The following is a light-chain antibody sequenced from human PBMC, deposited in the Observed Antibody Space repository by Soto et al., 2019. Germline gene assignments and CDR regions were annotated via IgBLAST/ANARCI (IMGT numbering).Light chain of an antibody. V-gene: IGKV3-11*01. Sequence: THSPATLSVSPCDRATLSFRASQSVSTYLAWYQQKSGQAPRLLIYDASNRATGIPARFSGSGSGTDFTLSISSLEPEDFAVYYCQQRSTWPLTFGGGTKVDIK. J-gene: IGKJ4*01. CDR3: QQRSTWPLT. CDR1: QSVSTY. CDR2: DAS.